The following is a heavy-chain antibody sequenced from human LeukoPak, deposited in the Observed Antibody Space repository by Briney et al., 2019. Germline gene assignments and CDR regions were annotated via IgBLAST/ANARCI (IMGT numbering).Heavy chain of an antibody. CDR1: GLTFSNYP. CDR2: IGGSGDTT. CDR3: AKDRYLGGIAARTDY. V-gene: IGHV3-23*01. J-gene: IGHJ4*02. Sequence: GGSLRLSCAASGLTFSNYPMSWVRQAPGKGLEWVSAIGGSGDTTYYADSVKGRFTISRDNSKNTLYLQMNSLRAEDTAVYYCAKDRYLGGIAARTDYWGQGTLVTVSS. D-gene: IGHD6-6*01.